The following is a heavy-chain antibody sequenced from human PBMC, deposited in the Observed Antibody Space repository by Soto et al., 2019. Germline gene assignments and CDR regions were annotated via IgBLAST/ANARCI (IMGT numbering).Heavy chain of an antibody. CDR2: TNHKNENFKT. CDR1: GFTLSDHY. V-gene: IGHV3-72*01. J-gene: IGHJ4*02. Sequence: EVQVVESGGNLVQPGGSLRLSCAASGFTLSDHYMDWVRQAPGKGLEWVGRTNHKNENFKTDYAESVKGRFTLSRDDSKYSLYPQMNSLKSDNTAVYYCVAFLSGHSYWGQGTLLTVSS. D-gene: IGHD2-8*02. CDR3: VAFLSGHSY.